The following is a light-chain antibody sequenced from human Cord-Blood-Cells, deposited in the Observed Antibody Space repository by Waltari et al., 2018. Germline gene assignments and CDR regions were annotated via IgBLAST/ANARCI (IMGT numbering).Light chain of an antibody. CDR2: YAS. J-gene: IGKJ1*01. CDR3: HQSSSLPWT. V-gene: IGKV6-21*01. Sequence: EIVLTQSPDFQSVTPKEKVTITCRASQSIGSSLHWYQQKPDQSPKLLIKYASQSVSAIASRFRCSGSGTDFTLTINSLEAEDAATYYCHQSSSLPWTFGQVTKVEIK. CDR1: QSIGSS.